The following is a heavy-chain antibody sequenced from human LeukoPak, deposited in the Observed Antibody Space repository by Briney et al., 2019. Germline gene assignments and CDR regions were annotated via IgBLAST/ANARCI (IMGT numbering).Heavy chain of an antibody. D-gene: IGHD1-26*01. CDR1: GFTFSSYA. Sequence: PGGSLRLSCAASGFTFSSYAMSWVRQAPGKGLEWVSAISGSGGSTYYADSVKGRFTISRDNSKNTLYLQMNSLRAEDTAVYYCAKDHGDVGATGGFDYWGQGTQVTVSS. CDR2: ISGSGGST. CDR3: AKDHGDVGATGGFDY. V-gene: IGHV3-23*01. J-gene: IGHJ4*02.